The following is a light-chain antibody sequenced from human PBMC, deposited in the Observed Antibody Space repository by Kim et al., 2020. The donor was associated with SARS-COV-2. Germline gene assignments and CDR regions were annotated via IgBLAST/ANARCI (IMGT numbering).Light chain of an antibody. V-gene: IGKV3-11*01. J-gene: IGKJ4*01. CDR2: DAS. CDR1: QSVSTS. CDR3: QQREDWPLT. Sequence: LSPGERATPSCRARQSVSTSVAWFQHKPGQAPRLLIHDASYRATGIPARFSGSGSGTDFTLTITGLQAEDFAVYYCQQREDWPLTFGGGTKVDIK.